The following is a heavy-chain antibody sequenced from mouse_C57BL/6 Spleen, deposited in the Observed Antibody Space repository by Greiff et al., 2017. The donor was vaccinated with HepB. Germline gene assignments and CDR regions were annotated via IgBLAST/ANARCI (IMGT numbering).Heavy chain of an antibody. Sequence: DVKLVESGGGLVQPGESLKLSCESNEYEFPSHDMSWVRKTPEKRLELVAAINSDGGSTYYPDTMERRFIISRDNTKTTLYLQMSSLRSEDTALYYCARHRYYYGSSYGYFDVWGTGTTVTVSS. J-gene: IGHJ1*03. CDR3: ARHRYYYGSSYGYFDV. CDR2: INSDGGST. D-gene: IGHD1-1*01. V-gene: IGHV5-2*01. CDR1: EYEFPSHD.